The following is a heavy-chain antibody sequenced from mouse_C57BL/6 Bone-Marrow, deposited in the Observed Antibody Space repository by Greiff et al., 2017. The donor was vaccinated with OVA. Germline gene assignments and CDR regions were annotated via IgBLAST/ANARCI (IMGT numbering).Heavy chain of an antibody. CDR3: ARKCLYARDY. J-gene: IGHJ4*01. V-gene: IGHV1-76*01. CDR2: IYPGSGTT. CDR1: GYTFTDYY. Sequence: VKLVESGAELVRPGASVKLSCKASGYTFTDYYINWVKQRPGQGLEWIARIYPGSGTTYYNEKFKGKATLTAEKSSSTAYMQLSSLTSEDSAVYFCARKCLYARDYWGQGTSVTVSS.